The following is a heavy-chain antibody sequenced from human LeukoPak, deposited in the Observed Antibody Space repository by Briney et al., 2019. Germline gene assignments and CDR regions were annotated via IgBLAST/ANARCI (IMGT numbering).Heavy chain of an antibody. CDR1: GFTFNNYA. V-gene: IGHV3-64*01. D-gene: IGHD2-2*02. CDR2: IDNIGDST. CDR3: ARADCSSSSCYTISY. Sequence: GGSLRLSCAASGFTFNNYAMQWVRQAPGKGLEFLSVIDNIGDSTFYANSVRGRFSMSRDNSKNTVYLQMDSLRAEDMAVYYCARADCSSSSCYTISYGGRETLVTVSS. J-gene: IGHJ4*02.